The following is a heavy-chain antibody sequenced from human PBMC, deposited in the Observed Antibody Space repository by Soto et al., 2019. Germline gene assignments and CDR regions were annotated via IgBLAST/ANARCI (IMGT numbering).Heavy chain of an antibody. V-gene: IGHV1-2*04. J-gene: IGHJ4*02. Sequence: QVQLVQSGAEVKKPGASVKVSCKASGYTFTGYYMHWVRQAPGQGLEWMGWINPNSGGTNYAQKFQGWVTMTRDTSISTAYMELSRVRSDDTAVYYCARSYYYESSGYYPLFDYCGQGTLVTVAS. CDR2: INPNSGGT. D-gene: IGHD3-22*01. CDR1: GYTFTGYY. CDR3: ARSYYYESSGYYPLFDY.